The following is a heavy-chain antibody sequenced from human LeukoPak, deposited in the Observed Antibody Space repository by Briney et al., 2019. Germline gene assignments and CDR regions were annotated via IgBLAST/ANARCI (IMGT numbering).Heavy chain of an antibody. CDR2: IYYSGST. CDR3: ARGGYYYYDSSGYYGPYYFDY. D-gene: IGHD3-22*01. V-gene: IGHV4-39*01. CDR1: GGSISSSSYY. Sequence: PSETLSLTCTVSGGSISSSSYYWGWIRQPPEKGLEWIGSIYYSGSTYYSPSLKSRVTISVDTSKNQFSLKLSSVTAADTAVYYCARGGYYYYDSSGYYGPYYFDYWGQGTLVTVSS. J-gene: IGHJ4*02.